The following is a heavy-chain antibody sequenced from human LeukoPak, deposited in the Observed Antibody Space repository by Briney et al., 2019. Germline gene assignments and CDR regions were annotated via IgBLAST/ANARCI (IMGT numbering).Heavy chain of an antibody. Sequence: GGSLRLSSAASGFTFSSYAMSWVRQAPGKGLEWVSAISGSGGSTYYADSVKGRFTISRDNSKNTLYLQMNSLRAEATAVYYCAKDLVGATGHWGQGTLVTVSS. CDR2: ISGSGGST. D-gene: IGHD1-26*01. CDR1: GFTFSSYA. J-gene: IGHJ4*02. CDR3: AKDLVGATGH. V-gene: IGHV3-23*01.